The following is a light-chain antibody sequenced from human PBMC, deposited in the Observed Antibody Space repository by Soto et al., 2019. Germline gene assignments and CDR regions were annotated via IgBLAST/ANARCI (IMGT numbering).Light chain of an antibody. J-gene: IGLJ2*01. CDR2: GNI. Sequence: QSVLTQPPSVSGAPGQRATISCTGSSSNIGAGFDVHWYQQLPGTAPKLLIYGNINRPSGVPDRFSGSKSGTSASLAITGLQTEDEADYYCQSYDSSLSASVFGGGTKLTVL. CDR3: QSYDSSLSASV. CDR1: SSNIGAGFD. V-gene: IGLV1-40*01.